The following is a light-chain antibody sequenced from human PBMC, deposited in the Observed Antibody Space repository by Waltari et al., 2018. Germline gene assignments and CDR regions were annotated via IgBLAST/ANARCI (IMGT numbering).Light chain of an antibody. J-gene: IGKJ1*01. CDR1: QSVFYSYNNKYS. Sequence: DIVMTQSPDSLSVSLGERATINCRSSQSVFYSYNNKYSLEWYQQKPGQSSKLLICWASTRTSGVAKRSGGSWAGADITLTISSLQDEVVAVYYCQQDYRAPPTFGQGTKVEIK. V-gene: IGKV4-1*01. CDR3: QQDYRAPPT. CDR2: WAS.